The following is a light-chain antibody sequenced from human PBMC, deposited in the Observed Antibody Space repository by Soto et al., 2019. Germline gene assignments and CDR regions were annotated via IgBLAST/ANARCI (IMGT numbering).Light chain of an antibody. V-gene: IGLV2-23*02. CDR2: EVT. CDR1: SSDIGSYDL. Sequence: QSVLTQPASVSGSPGQSITISCTGTSSDIGSYDLFSWYQQHPGTAPKLIIYEVTKRPSGASTPFSGSKSGNTASLTISGLQSVDEADYYCCSFADVNYVFGTGTKVTVL. J-gene: IGLJ1*01. CDR3: CSFADVNYV.